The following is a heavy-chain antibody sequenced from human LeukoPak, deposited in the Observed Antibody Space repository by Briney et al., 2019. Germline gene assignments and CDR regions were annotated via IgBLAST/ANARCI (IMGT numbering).Heavy chain of an antibody. V-gene: IGHV4-39*02. Sequence: PSETLSLTCAVSSASISSSSYYWGWIRQPPGKGLEWIGSIYYSGSTYYNPSLKSRVTITVDTSKNQLSLRLSSVTAADAAVYYCARDRMYYYYMDVWGKGTTVTVSS. D-gene: IGHD2/OR15-2a*01. J-gene: IGHJ6*03. CDR2: IYYSGST. CDR1: SASISSSSYY. CDR3: ARDRMYYYYMDV.